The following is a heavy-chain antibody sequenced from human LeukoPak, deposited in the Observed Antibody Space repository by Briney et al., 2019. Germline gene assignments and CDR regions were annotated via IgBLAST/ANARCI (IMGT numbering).Heavy chain of an antibody. CDR3: NTGGYYFDY. V-gene: IGHV3-15*01. CDR1: GFIFSNAW. J-gene: IGHJ4*02. Sequence: GGSLRLSCAGSGFIFSNAWMNWVRQAPGKGLEWVGRIKSKYDGGTTDYAAHAKGRFTISRDDSKNTVYLQMNSLKTEDTAVYYCNTGGYYFDYWGQGTLVIVSS. CDR2: IKSKYDGGTT.